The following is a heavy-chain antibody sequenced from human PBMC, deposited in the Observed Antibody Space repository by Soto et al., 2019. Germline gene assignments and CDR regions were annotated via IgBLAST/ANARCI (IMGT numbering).Heavy chain of an antibody. D-gene: IGHD4-4*01. CDR2: ISGSGGST. V-gene: IGHV3-23*01. Sequence: GGSLRLSCAASGFTFSSYAMSWVRQAPGKGLEWVSAISGSGGSTYYADSVKGRFTISRDNSKKPLYLQMNSLRAEDTAVYYCAKDPTLYSNYAFDYWGQGTLVTVSS. CDR3: AKDPTLYSNYAFDY. J-gene: IGHJ4*02. CDR1: GFTFSSYA.